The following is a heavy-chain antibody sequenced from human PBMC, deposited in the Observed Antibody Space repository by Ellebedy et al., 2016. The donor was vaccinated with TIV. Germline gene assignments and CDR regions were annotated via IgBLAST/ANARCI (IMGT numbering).Heavy chain of an antibody. CDR3: ARVKVGYNLDY. Sequence: GESLKISCAASGFTFSDYAMHWVRQAPGKGLEWVAVTSHDGSIQYYADSVKGRFTISRDNPKNTLYLQMNSLRAEDTAVYYCARVKVGYNLDYWGQGTLVTVSS. J-gene: IGHJ4*02. V-gene: IGHV3-30*04. D-gene: IGHD5-24*01. CDR2: TSHDGSIQ. CDR1: GFTFSDYA.